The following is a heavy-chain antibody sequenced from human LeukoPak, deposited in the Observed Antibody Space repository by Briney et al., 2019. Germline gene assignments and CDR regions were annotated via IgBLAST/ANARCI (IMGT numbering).Heavy chain of an antibody. CDR1: GFTFSDHH. J-gene: IGHJ4*02. D-gene: IGHD3-22*01. CDR3: TRIFYYGTRGYYPDF. Sequence: PSGSLRLSCAASGFTFSDHHMDWVRQAPGKGLEWIGRSKNKDYAYSTVYAASVKGRFTFSRDDPKNSLYLQMNSLTTEDTAVYYCTRIFYYGTRGYYPDFWGQGTLVTVSS. CDR2: SKNKDYAYST. V-gene: IGHV3-72*01.